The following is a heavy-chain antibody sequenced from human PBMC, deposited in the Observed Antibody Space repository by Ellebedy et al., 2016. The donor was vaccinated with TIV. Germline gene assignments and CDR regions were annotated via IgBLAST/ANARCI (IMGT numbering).Heavy chain of an antibody. Sequence: PGGSLRLSCAASGSSFITAWMSWVRQAPGKGREWVGRIESRPEGETTEYSAPVKGRFTISRDDSKNTVYLQMNSLQTEDTGIYYCNRYYYNRFDPWGHGTLVTVSS. D-gene: IGHD2/OR15-2a*01. CDR3: NRYYYNRFDP. V-gene: IGHV3-15*04. CDR1: GSSFITAW. CDR2: IESRPEGETT. J-gene: IGHJ5*02.